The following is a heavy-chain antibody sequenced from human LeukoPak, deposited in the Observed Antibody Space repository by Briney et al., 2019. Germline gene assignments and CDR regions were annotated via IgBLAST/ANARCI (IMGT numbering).Heavy chain of an antibody. CDR3: ARDSHDAFDI. CDR2: INPSGGST. Sequence: ASVKVSCKASGYTFTGYYMHWVRQAPGQGLEWMGIINPSGGSTNYAQKFQGRVTMTRDTSTSTVYMELSSLRSEDTAVYYCARDSHDAFDIWGQGTMVTVSS. V-gene: IGHV1-46*01. CDR1: GYTFTGYY. J-gene: IGHJ3*02.